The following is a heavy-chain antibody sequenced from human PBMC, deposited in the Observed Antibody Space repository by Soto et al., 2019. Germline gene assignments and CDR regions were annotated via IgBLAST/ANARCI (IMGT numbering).Heavy chain of an antibody. V-gene: IGHV3-9*01. D-gene: IGHD2-8*02. CDR3: AKSTGGTANGMDV. CDR1: GFTFDEYG. J-gene: IGHJ6*02. Sequence: EVQLVESGGGLVQPGRSLRLSCGASGFTFDEYGMHWVRQAPAKGLEWVSGISWNSGTIGYADSVKGRFTISRDNAKNSLYLQMSSLRAEDTALYYCAKSTGGTANGMDVWGQGTTVTVSS. CDR2: ISWNSGTI.